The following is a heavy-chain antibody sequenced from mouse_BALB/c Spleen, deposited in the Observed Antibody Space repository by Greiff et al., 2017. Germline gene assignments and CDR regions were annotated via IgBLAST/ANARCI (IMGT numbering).Heavy chain of an antibody. CDR1: GFTIKDYY. Sequence: VQLQQSGAELVRSGASVKLSCTASGFTIKDYYMHWVKQRPEQGLEWIGWIDPENGDTEYAPKFQGKATITADTSSNTAYLQLSSLTSEDTAVYYCNGCHYSYAMDYWGEGASETVSS. J-gene: IGHJ4*01. CDR3: NGCHYSYAMDY. CDR2: IDPENGDT. V-gene: IGHV14-4*02. D-gene: IGHD2-12*01.